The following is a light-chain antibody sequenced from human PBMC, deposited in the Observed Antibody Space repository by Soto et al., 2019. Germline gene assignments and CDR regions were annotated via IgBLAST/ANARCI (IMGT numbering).Light chain of an antibody. CDR3: SSYTSSSTCNYV. V-gene: IGLV2-14*01. CDR2: EVS. Sequence: QSVLTQPASVSGSPGQSITISCTGTSSDVGGYNYVSWYQQHPGKAPKLMIYEVSNRPSGVSNRFSGSKSGNTASLTISGLQAEDEADYYCSSYTSSSTCNYVFGTGTKLTVL. J-gene: IGLJ1*01. CDR1: SSDVGGYNY.